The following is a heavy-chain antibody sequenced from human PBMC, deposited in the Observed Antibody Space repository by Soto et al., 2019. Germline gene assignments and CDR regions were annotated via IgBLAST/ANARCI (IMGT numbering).Heavy chain of an antibody. CDR2: IYYSGST. V-gene: IGHV4-31*03. CDR3: GRVVVPAAMRGPYYYYYRDV. J-gene: IGHJ6*03. Sequence: PSETLSLTCTVSGGSISSGGYYWSWIRQHPGKGLEWIGYIYYSGSTYYNPSLKSRVTISVDTSKNQFSLKLSSVTAADTAVYYCGRVVVPAAMRGPYYYYYRDVWGKGTTVTVP. CDR1: GGSISSGGYY. D-gene: IGHD2-2*01.